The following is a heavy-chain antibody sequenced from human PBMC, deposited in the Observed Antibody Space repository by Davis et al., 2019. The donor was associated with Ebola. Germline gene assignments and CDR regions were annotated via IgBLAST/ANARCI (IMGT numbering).Heavy chain of an antibody. J-gene: IGHJ3*02. D-gene: IGHD3-3*01. Sequence: SETLSLTCTVSGGSIDNFYWNWIRQPPGKGLEWIGGNYNNRSTNYNPSLKGRVTISVDTSKKQFSLKLNSVTAADTAVYYCAREGPLRFLAGGAFDIWGQGTRVTVSS. CDR2: NYNNRST. CDR3: AREGPLRFLAGGAFDI. V-gene: IGHV4-59*01. CDR1: GGSIDNFY.